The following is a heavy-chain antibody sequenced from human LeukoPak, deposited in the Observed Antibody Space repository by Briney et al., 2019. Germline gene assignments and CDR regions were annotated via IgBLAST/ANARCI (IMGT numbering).Heavy chain of an antibody. CDR2: IYYSGNP. D-gene: IGHD3-3*01. J-gene: IGHJ4*02. CDR1: GSSMSSYY. CDR3: ARINWNYFDY. V-gene: IGHV4-59*08. Sequence: PSDTLYLTCTVSGSSMSSYYWSWVRQPPGKGLGWIAYIYYSGNPNYNPALKSRLTMSADRSRNQFSLNLNSVTAADTAVYYCARINWNYFDYWGQGILVTVAA.